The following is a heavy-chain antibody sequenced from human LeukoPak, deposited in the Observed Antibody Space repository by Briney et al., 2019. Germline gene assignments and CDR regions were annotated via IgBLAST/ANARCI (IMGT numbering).Heavy chain of an antibody. J-gene: IGHJ4*02. CDR1: GGSSSGYY. Sequence: PSESLSLNCAVYGGSSSGYYWSWIRQPPGKGLEWIGEINHSGSTNYNPSLKSRVTISVDTSKNQFSLKLSSVTAADTAVYYCARGRGSSSWRRRYYFDYWGQGTLVTVSS. CDR2: INHSGST. V-gene: IGHV4-34*01. D-gene: IGHD6-13*01. CDR3: ARGRGSSSWRRRYYFDY.